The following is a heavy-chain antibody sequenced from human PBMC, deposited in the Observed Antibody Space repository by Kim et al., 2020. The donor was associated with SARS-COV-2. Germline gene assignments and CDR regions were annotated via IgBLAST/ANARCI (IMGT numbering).Heavy chain of an antibody. CDR1: GFTFSSYS. Sequence: GGSLRLSCAASGFTFSSYSMNWVRQAPGKGLEWVSSISSSGRYIYYADSLKGRFTISRDNAKKSLYLQMNSLRAEDTAVYYCARDPPSGAVFDYWGQGTLVTVSS. V-gene: IGHV3-21*01. J-gene: IGHJ4*02. CDR3: ARDPPSGAVFDY. CDR2: ISSSGRYI. D-gene: IGHD3-10*01.